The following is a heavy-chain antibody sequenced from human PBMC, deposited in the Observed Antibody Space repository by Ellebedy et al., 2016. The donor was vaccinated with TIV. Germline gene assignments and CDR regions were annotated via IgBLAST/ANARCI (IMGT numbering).Heavy chain of an antibody. Sequence: PGGSLRLSCSVSGFTFNDYAMSWVRQAQGKGLEWVSTISRYGGSTYIAASVKGRFTISRDTDNDTLYLQMNSLTAEDTALYDCAKDKRMITFGGVIDYWGQGTLVTVSS. CDR3: AKDKRMITFGGVIDY. CDR1: GFTFNDYA. V-gene: IGHV3-23*01. D-gene: IGHD3-16*01. CDR2: ISRYGGST. J-gene: IGHJ4*02.